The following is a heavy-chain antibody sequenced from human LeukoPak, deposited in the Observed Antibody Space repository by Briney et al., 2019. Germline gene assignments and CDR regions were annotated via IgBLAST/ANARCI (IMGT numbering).Heavy chain of an antibody. Sequence: SETLSLTCTVSGGSISSYYWSWIWQPPGKGLEWIGYIYYSGSTNYNPSLKSRVTISVDTSKSQFSLNLTSMTAADTAVYYCARGGGSFDYWGQGTLVTVSS. CDR3: ARGGGSFDY. CDR2: IYYSGST. J-gene: IGHJ4*02. CDR1: GGSISSYY. D-gene: IGHD1-26*01. V-gene: IGHV4-59*01.